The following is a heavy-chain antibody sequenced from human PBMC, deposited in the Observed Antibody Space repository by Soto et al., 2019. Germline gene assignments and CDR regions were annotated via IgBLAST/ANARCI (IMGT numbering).Heavy chain of an antibody. V-gene: IGHV3-23*01. CDR1: GFTFSSYA. CDR3: AKRSFQLGLPFDY. D-gene: IGHD6-13*01. J-gene: IGHJ4*02. CDR2: VSGSGGST. Sequence: VQVLESGGGLVQPGGSLRLSCVASGFTFSSYAMSWVRQAPGKGLKWVSFVSGSGGSTDYADSVKGRFTISRDNSKSTLYLQLNSLRAEDTAMYYCAKRSFQLGLPFDYWGQGTLVTVSS.